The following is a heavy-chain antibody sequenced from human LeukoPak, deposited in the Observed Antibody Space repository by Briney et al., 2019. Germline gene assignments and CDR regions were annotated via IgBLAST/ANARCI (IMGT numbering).Heavy chain of an antibody. Sequence: ASVKVSCKASGYTFTAYYVHWVRQAPGQGLEWMGIINPSGGSTSYAQKFQGRVTMTRDTSTSTVYMELSSLRSEDTAVYYCAREGSSFFDYWGQGTLVTVSS. D-gene: IGHD3-3*01. CDR1: GYTFTAYY. CDR3: AREGSSFFDY. V-gene: IGHV1-46*01. CDR2: INPSGGST. J-gene: IGHJ4*02.